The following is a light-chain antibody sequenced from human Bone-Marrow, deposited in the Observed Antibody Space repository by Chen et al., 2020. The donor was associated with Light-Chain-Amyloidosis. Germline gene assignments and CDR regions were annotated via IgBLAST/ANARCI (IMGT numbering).Light chain of an antibody. J-gene: IGLJ2*01. CDR3: AAWDDSLSGPV. Sequence: QSVLTQPPSASGTPGQRVTIPCSGRSPNIGSNYVYWYQQLPGTAPKLLISRNNQRPSGVADRFSGSKSGTSASLAISGLRSEDEADYYCAAWDDSLSGPVFGGGTKVIVL. V-gene: IGLV1-47*01. CDR2: RNN. CDR1: SPNIGSNY.